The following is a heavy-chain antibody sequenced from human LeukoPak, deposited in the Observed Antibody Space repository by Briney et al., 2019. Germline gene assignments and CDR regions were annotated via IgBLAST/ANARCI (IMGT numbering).Heavy chain of an antibody. CDR1: GGSISSSNW. V-gene: IGHV4-4*02. CDR2: IYHSGST. CDR3: ARGSVYGGYGQGYYYYYMDV. J-gene: IGHJ6*03. Sequence: PSETLSLTCAVSGGSISSSNWWSWVRQPPGKGLEWIGEIYHSGSTNYNPSLKSRVTISVDKSKNQFSLKLSSVTAADTAVYYCARGSVYGGYGQGYYYYYMDVWGKGTTVTVSS. D-gene: IGHD5-12*01.